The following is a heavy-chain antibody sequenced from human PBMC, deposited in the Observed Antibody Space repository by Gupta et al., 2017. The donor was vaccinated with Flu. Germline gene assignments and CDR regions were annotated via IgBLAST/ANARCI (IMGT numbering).Heavy chain of an antibody. CDR1: GLTFSSYA. Sequence: EVQLLESGGGLVQPGGSLRLSCAASGLTFSSYAMTWVRQAPGKGLEWVSVISGSGGGTNYADSVKGRFTISRDNSKTTLYLQVNSLRVEDTAVYYCAKPGHCSGGSCYWYFDLWGRGTLVTVSS. CDR2: ISGSGGGT. CDR3: AKPGHCSGGSCYWYFDL. D-gene: IGHD2-15*01. J-gene: IGHJ2*01. V-gene: IGHV3-23*01.